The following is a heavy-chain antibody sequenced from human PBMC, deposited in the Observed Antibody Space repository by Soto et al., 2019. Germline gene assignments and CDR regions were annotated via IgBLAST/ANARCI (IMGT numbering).Heavy chain of an antibody. D-gene: IGHD3-16*01. V-gene: IGHV1-18*01. CDR1: GYTFIRYG. CDR2: ISAYNDYT. CDR3: ARGGYYDKVWGKMNYYGLDV. Sequence: ASVKVSCKASGYTFIRYGITWVRQAPGQGLEWMGWISAYNDYTNYAQKIQGRVTMTTDTSTSTVYMELRSLRSDDTAVYYCARGGYYDKVWGKMNYYGLDVWGQGTTVTVSS. J-gene: IGHJ6*02.